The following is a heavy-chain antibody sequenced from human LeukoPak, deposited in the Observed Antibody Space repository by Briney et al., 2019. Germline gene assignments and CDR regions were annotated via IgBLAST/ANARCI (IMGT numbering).Heavy chain of an antibody. CDR2: IYYSGST. D-gene: IGHD3-22*01. CDR3: ARLYYYASSGYDALDI. V-gene: IGHV4-59*01. Sequence: SETLSLTCTVSGGSISSYYWSWIRQPPGKGLEWIGYIYYSGSTNYSPSLKSRVTISVDTSKNQFSLKLSSVTAADTAVYYCARLYYYASSGYDALDIWGQGTMVTVSS. CDR1: GGSISSYY. J-gene: IGHJ3*02.